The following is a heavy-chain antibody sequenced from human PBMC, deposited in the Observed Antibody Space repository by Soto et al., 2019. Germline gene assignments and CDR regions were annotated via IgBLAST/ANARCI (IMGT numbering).Heavy chain of an antibody. CDR2: IWSDGSNK. CDR1: GFTFSNYG. V-gene: IGHV3-33*01. J-gene: IGHJ4*02. Sequence: PGGSLRLSCAASGFTFSNYGMHWVRQAPGKGLEWVAVIWSDGSNKYYADSVKGLFSISRDNSKSTLYLQMNSLRAEDTAVYYCARDPRPAQPRCFGYWGQGTRVTVSS. CDR3: ARDPRPAQPRCFGY. D-gene: IGHD2-2*01.